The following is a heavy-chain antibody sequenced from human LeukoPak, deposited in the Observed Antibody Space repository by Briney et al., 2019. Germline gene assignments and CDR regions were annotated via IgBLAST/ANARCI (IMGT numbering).Heavy chain of an antibody. CDR1: GFTFSSHA. Sequence: GGSLRLSCTPSGFTFSSHAMSWVRQAPGKGLEWVSGISGNGAGTYYGDSVKGRFTISRDNAKNSLYLQMNSLRAEDTAVYYCARHLTYYYGSGSYYRYGMDVWGQGTMVTVSS. J-gene: IGHJ6*02. D-gene: IGHD3-10*01. CDR3: ARHLTYYYGSGSYYRYGMDV. CDR2: ISGNGAGT. V-gene: IGHV3-23*01.